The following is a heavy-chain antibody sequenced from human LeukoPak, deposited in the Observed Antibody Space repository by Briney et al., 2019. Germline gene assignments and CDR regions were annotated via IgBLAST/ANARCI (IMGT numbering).Heavy chain of an antibody. CDR2: ISGSGGST. D-gene: IGHD2-15*01. J-gene: IGHJ6*03. Sequence: PGGSLRLSCAASGFTFSSYAMNWVRQAPGKGLEWVSAISGSGGSTYYADSVKGRFTISRDNSKNTLYLQMNSLRAEDTAVYYCAKDGPYWYYYYMDVWGKGTTVTVSS. CDR3: AKDGPYWYYYYMDV. V-gene: IGHV3-23*01. CDR1: GFTFSSYA.